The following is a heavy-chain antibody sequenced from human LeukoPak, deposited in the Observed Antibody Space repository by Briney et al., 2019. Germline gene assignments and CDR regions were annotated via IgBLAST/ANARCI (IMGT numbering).Heavy chain of an antibody. CDR1: GFTFSSYA. CDR2: ISYDGSNK. V-gene: IGHV3-30-3*02. D-gene: IGHD2-15*01. CDR3: AKISGRIGGYYY. J-gene: IGHJ4*02. Sequence: PGGSLRLSCAASGFTFSSYAMHWVRQAPGKGLEWVAVISYDGSNKYYADSVKGRFTISRDNSKNTLYLQMNSLRAEDTAVYYCAKISGRIGGYYYWGQGTLVTVSS.